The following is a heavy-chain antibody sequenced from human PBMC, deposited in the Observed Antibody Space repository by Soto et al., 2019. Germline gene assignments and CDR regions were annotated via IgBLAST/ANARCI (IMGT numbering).Heavy chain of an antibody. Sequence: QVQLVQSGAEVMEPGASVKVSCKASGYTFTTYAMHWVRQAPGQRLEWMGWINGGNGDTKSSQKFQGRVAITRDTSASTAYMELISLRSEDTDVYYWARGPNSLLGYCTTSSCYLDYWGQGTLVTVSS. CDR2: INGGNGDT. CDR3: ARGPNSLLGYCTTSSCYLDY. V-gene: IGHV1-3*01. J-gene: IGHJ4*02. D-gene: IGHD2-2*01. CDR1: GYTFTTYA.